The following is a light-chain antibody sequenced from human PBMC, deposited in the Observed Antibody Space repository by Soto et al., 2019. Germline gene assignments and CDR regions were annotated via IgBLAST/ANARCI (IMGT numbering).Light chain of an antibody. J-gene: IGKJ1*01. CDR2: KIS. Sequence: DIVMTQTPLSSPVTVGQPASISCRSSQSLVHSDGNTYLSWLQQRPGQPPRLLIYKISNRFSGVPDRFSGSGAGTDSTLKISRVEAEDVGVYCMQATQFPWTFGQGTKVEIK. V-gene: IGKV2-24*01. CDR1: QSLVHSDGNTY. CDR3: MQATQFPWT.